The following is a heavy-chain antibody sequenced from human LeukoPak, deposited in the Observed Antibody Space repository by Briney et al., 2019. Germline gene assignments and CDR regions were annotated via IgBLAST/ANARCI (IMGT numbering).Heavy chain of an antibody. D-gene: IGHD6-19*01. Sequence: SETLSLTCTVSGGSISSSSYFWAWIRQPPGKGLEWIGSIYYSGSTYYNPSLNSRVTISVDTSKNQSPLKLSSVTAADTAVYYCARGALKYSSGWYVRGNYYFDYWGQGTLVTVSS. J-gene: IGHJ4*02. CDR1: GGSISSSSYF. V-gene: IGHV4-39*06. CDR2: IYYSGST. CDR3: ARGALKYSSGWYVRGNYYFDY.